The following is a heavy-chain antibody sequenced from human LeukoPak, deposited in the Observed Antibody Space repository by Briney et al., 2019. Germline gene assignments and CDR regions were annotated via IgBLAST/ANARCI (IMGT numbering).Heavy chain of an antibody. J-gene: IGHJ4*02. V-gene: IGHV3-48*03. CDR2: ISSSGSTI. Sequence: GESLRLSCAASGFTFSSYEMNWVRQAPGKGLEWVSYISSSGSTIYYADSVKGRFAISRDNAKNSLYLQMNSLRAEDTAVYYCARTPDSSGYYTIPFDYWGQGTLVTVSS. CDR1: GFTFSSYE. CDR3: ARTPDSSGYYTIPFDY. D-gene: IGHD3-22*01.